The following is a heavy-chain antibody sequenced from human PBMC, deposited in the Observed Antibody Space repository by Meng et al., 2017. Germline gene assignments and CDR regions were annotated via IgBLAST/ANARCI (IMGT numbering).Heavy chain of an antibody. Sequence: GLGQVTHSCLMSCICAVTGGSVRRSPWWSWLSQPPGKGLEWIGHIYHSGSTNYNPSLKSRVTISVDKSKNQFSLKLSSVTAADTAVYYCARDGRSWDWGQGTLVTVSS. V-gene: IGHV4-4*02. J-gene: IGHJ4*02. CDR1: GGSVRRSPW. CDR3: ARDGRSWD. CDR2: IYHSGST. D-gene: IGHD7-27*01.